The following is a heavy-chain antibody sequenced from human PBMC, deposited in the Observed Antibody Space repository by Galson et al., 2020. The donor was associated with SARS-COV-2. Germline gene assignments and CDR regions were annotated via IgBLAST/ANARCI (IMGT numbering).Heavy chain of an antibody. CDR2: IKSKTDGGTT. V-gene: IGHV3-15*01. CDR1: GFTFSNAW. Sequence: GESLKISCAASGFTFSNAWMSWVRQAPGKGLVWVGRIKSKTDGGTTDYAAPVKGRFTISRDDSKNTLYLQMNSLKTEDTAVYYCTTDRYYDDVWGSYRFVDYWGQGTLVTVSS. J-gene: IGHJ4*02. D-gene: IGHD3-16*02. CDR3: TTDRYYDDVWGSYRFVDY.